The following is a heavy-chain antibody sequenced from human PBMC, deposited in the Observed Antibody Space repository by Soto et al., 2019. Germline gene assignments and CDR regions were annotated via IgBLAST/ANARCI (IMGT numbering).Heavy chain of an antibody. CDR3: ASFEDSSGWQQNDY. D-gene: IGHD6-19*01. CDR2: IGNDVSNK. V-gene: IGHV3-33*03. Sequence: QVQLVESGGGVVQPGRSLRLSCAASGFRFSIYGMHWVRQAPGKGLEWVAFIGNDVSNKYYAESVKGRFTISRDNSKNMVHLQMNSLRVEDTAVYYCASFEDSSGWQQNDYWGQGTLVTVSS. CDR1: GFRFSIYG. J-gene: IGHJ4*02.